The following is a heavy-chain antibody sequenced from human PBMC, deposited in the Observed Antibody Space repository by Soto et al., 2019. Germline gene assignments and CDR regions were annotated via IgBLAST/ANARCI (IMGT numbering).Heavy chain of an antibody. D-gene: IGHD3-10*01. CDR3: ARERLITMVRGVGMDV. CDR1: GYTFTSYG. Sequence: QVQLVQSGAEVKKPGASVKVSCKASGYTFTSYGISWVRQAPGQGLEWMGWISAYNGNTNYAQKLQGRVTMTTDTXPXXAYMELRSLRSDDTAVYYCARERLITMVRGVGMDVWGQGTTVTVSS. V-gene: IGHV1-18*01. J-gene: IGHJ6*02. CDR2: ISAYNGNT.